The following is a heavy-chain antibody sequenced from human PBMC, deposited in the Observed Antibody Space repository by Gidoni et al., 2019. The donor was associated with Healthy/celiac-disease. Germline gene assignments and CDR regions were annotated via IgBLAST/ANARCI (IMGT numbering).Heavy chain of an antibody. V-gene: IGHV3-9*01. J-gene: IGHJ6*02. CDR2: ISWNSGSI. Sequence: EVQLVESGGGLVQPGRSLRLSCAASGFTFDDYAMHWVRQAPGKGLEWVSGISWNSGSIGYADSVKGRFTISRDNAKNSLYLQMNSLRAEDTALYYCAKAPGSYYYYYGMDVWGQGTTVTVSS. CDR3: AKAPGSYYYYYGMDV. CDR1: GFTFDDYA. D-gene: IGHD1-26*01.